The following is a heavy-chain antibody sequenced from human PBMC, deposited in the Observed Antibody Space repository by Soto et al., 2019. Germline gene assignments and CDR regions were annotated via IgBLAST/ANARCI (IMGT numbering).Heavy chain of an antibody. CDR1: GLTLSSFW. Sequence: GGSLRLSCAASGLTLSSFWMSWVRQAPGKGPEWVASIKGDGSEKYYVDSVRGRFTISRDNTQNSLYLQMNSLRAEDTAVYYGASGGILGWLLVRHDAFDIWGQGTMVTVSS. V-gene: IGHV3-7*01. D-gene: IGHD3-3*01. J-gene: IGHJ3*02. CDR2: IKGDGSEK. CDR3: ASGGILGWLLVRHDAFDI.